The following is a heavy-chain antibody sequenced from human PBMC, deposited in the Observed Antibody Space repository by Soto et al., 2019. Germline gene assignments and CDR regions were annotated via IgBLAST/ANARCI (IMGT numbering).Heavy chain of an antibody. CDR2: INGGDGTT. V-gene: IGHV1-3*01. D-gene: IGHD4-17*01. CDR3: ARDLYGDSVLQY. CDR1: GYDFNWYL. J-gene: IGHJ1*01. Sequence: ASVKVSCKTSGYDFNWYLLHWVRQAPGQGLEWMGWINGGDGTTEYSQEFQSRVTITRDTSASTAYMELSSLRFEDTALYYCARDLYGDSVLQYWGQGTLVTVSS.